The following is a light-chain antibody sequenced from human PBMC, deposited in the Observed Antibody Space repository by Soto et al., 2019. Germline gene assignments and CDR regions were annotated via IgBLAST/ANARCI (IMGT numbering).Light chain of an antibody. CDR3: SSYTSSSTRV. V-gene: IGLV2-14*01. CDR2: DVS. Sequence: QSVLTQPASVSGSPGQSMTISCTGTSSDVGGYNYVSWYQQHPGKAPKLMIYDVSNRPSGVSNGFSGSKSGNTASLTISGLQAEDEADYYCSSYTSSSTRVFGGGTKLTVL. CDR1: SSDVGGYNY. J-gene: IGLJ2*01.